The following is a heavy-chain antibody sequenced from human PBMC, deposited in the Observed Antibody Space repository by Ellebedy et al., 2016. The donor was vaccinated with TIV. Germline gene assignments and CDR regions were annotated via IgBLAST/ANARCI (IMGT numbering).Heavy chain of an antibody. Sequence: SVKVSXKASRGTFSSYAISWVRQAPGQGLEWMGGIIPIFGTANYAQKFQGRVTITADKSTSTAYMELSSLRSEDTAVYYCARSRYCSSTSCYHGHYYYGMDVWGQGTTVTVSS. V-gene: IGHV1-69*06. CDR3: ARSRYCSSTSCYHGHYYYGMDV. J-gene: IGHJ6*02. D-gene: IGHD2-2*01. CDR1: RGTFSSYA. CDR2: IIPIFGTA.